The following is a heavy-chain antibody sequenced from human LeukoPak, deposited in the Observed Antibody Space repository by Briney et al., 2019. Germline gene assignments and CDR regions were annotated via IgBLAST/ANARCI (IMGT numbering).Heavy chain of an antibody. CDR1: GSTFSSYG. CDR2: IRYDGSNK. J-gene: IGHJ4*02. Sequence: GGSLRLSCAASGSTFSSYGMHWVRQAPGKGLEWVAFIRYDGSNKYYADSVKGRFTVSRDNSKNTLYLQMNSLRAEDTAVYYCAKDHPQYSYGYDRIDYWGQGTLVTVSS. CDR3: AKDHPQYSYGYDRIDY. V-gene: IGHV3-30*02. D-gene: IGHD5-18*01.